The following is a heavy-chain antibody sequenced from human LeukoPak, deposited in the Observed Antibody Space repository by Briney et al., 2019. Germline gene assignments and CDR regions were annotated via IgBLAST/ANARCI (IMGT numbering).Heavy chain of an antibody. V-gene: IGHV1-46*01. CDR1: GYTFTSYY. D-gene: IGHD4-17*01. CDR3: AKDDSTVTTYY. J-gene: IGHJ4*02. Sequence: ASVKVSCKASGYTFTSYYMHWVRQAPGQGLEWMGIINPSGGSTNYAQKFQGRVTMTRDTSTNTVYMELSSLRSEDTAVYYCAKDDSTVTTYYWGQGTLVTVSS. CDR2: INPSGGST.